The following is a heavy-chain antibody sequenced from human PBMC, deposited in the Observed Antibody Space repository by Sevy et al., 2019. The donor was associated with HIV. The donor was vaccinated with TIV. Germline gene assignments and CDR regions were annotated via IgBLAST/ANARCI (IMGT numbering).Heavy chain of an antibody. D-gene: IGHD3-22*01. CDR1: GYSFTSYW. CDR2: IYPGDSDT. Sequence: GESLKISCKGSGYSFTSYWIGWVRQMPGKGLEWMGIIYPGDSDTRYSPSFQGQVTISADKSISTAYLQWSSLKASDTAMYYCASSRYSGGYPYYFDYWGQGTLVTVSS. CDR3: ASSRYSGGYPYYFDY. V-gene: IGHV5-51*01. J-gene: IGHJ4*02.